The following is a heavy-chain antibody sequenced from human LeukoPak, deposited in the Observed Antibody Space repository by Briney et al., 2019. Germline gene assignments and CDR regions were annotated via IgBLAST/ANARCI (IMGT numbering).Heavy chain of an antibody. V-gene: IGHV3-30*15. D-gene: IGHD3-22*01. Sequence: GRSLRLSCAASGFTFSSYAMHWVRQAPGKGLEWVAIISSDGIDRYYADSVKGRFTISRDNFKNTLYLQMSSLRAEDTAVYYCARGDYFDSSAYYSLDYWGQGTLVTVSS. CDR1: GFTFSSYA. CDR3: ARGDYFDSSAYYSLDY. J-gene: IGHJ4*02. CDR2: ISSDGIDR.